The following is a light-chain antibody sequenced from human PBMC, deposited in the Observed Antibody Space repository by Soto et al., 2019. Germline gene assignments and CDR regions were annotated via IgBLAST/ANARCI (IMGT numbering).Light chain of an antibody. CDR1: QSISNF. CDR3: QQSYNTLMYT. V-gene: IGKV1-39*01. CDR2: GAS. Sequence: DLQMTQSPSSLSASVGDRVTITCRASQSISNFLNWYQHKPGKAPNLLIYGASSLQSGVPSRFSGSGSGTDFTLTISSLQPEDFATYYCQQSYNTLMYTFGQGTKLEIK. J-gene: IGKJ2*01.